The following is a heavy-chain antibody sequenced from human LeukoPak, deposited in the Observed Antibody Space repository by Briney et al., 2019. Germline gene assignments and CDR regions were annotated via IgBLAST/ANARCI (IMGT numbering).Heavy chain of an antibody. CDR2: ISAYDGNT. CDR1: GYTFTTYG. V-gene: IGHV1-18*01. J-gene: IGHJ4*02. CDR3: ARVWGYYYDSSGYSDFDY. Sequence: ASVKVSCKASGYTFTTYGITWVRQAPGQGLEWMGWISAYDGNTNYAQKFQGRVTTTIDTSTSTAYMELRSLKSDDTAVYYCARVWGYYYDSSGYSDFDYWGQGTLVTVSS. D-gene: IGHD3-22*01.